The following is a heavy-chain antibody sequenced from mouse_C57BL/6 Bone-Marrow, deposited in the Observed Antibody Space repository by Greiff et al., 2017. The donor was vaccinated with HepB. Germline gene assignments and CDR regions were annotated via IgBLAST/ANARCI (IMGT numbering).Heavy chain of an antibody. CDR1: GFTFSDYG. Sequence: EVHLVESGGGLVKPGGSLKLSCAASGFTFSDYGMHWVRQAPEKGLEWVAYISSGSSTIYYADTVKGRFTISRDNAKNTQFLQMTSLRSEDTAMYYCATQATYFDYWGKGTTLTVSS. V-gene: IGHV5-17*01. D-gene: IGHD3-2*02. CDR2: ISSGSSTI. J-gene: IGHJ2*01. CDR3: ATQATYFDY.